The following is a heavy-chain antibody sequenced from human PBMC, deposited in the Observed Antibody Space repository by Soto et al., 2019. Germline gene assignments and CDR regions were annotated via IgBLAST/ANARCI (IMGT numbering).Heavy chain of an antibody. CDR1: GCSISSGDYY. CDR3: AGAGTGDWFDP. CDR2: IYYSGST. Sequence: SETLSLTCPVSGCSISSGDYYWSWIRQPPGKGLEWIGYIYYSGSTYYNPSLKSRVTISVDTSKNQFSLKLSSVTAADTAVYYCAGAGTGDWFDPWGQGILVTVSS. J-gene: IGHJ5*02. V-gene: IGHV4-30-4*01.